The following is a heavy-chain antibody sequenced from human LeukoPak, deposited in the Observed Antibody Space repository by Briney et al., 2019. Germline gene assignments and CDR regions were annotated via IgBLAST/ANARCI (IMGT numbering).Heavy chain of an antibody. CDR1: GFTFSDYY. CDR2: ISGSGGST. CDR3: AKGHSPIDY. V-gene: IGHV3-23*01. J-gene: IGHJ4*02. Sequence: PGGSLRLSCAVSGFTFSDYYMSWIRQAPGKGLEWVSAISGSGGSTYYADSVKGRFTISRDNSKNTLYLQMNSLRAEDTAVYYCAKGHSPIDYWGQGTLVTVSS. D-gene: IGHD5-18*01.